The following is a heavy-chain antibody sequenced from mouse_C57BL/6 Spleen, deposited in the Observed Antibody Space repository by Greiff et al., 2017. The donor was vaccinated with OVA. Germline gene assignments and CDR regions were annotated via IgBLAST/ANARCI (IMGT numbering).Heavy chain of an antibody. V-gene: IGHV1-42*01. Sequence: VQLKESGPELVKPGASVKISCKASGYSFTGYYMNWVKQSPEKSLEWIGEINPSTGGTTYNQKFKAKATLTVDKSSSTAYMQLKSLTSEDSAVYYCAKGNYEGYYFDYWGQGTTLTVSS. D-gene: IGHD2-1*01. J-gene: IGHJ2*01. CDR2: INPSTGGT. CDR1: GYSFTGYY. CDR3: AKGNYEGYYFDY.